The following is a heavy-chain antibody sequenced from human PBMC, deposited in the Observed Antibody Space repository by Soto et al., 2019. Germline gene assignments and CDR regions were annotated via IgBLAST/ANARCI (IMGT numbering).Heavy chain of an antibody. V-gene: IGHV3-23*01. D-gene: IGHD1-26*01. Sequence: EVQLLQSGGGLVQPGGSLRLSCAASGFTFSTYARAWVRQPPGKGLEWVSTVRGGGDHTYYADSVKGRSTISRDASTNTLYLQMDSLRVEDTAVYYCAKSGFADLDYWGECALVTVSS. J-gene: IGHJ1*01. CDR1: GFTFSTYA. CDR3: AKSGFADLDY. CDR2: VRGGGDHT.